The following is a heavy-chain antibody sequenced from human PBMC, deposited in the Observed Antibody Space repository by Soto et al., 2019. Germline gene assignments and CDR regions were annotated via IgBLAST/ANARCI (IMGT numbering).Heavy chain of an antibody. CDR2: IYHSGST. Sequence: KSSETLSLTCAVSGYSISSGYYWGWIRQPPGKGLEWIGSIYHSGSTYYNPSLKSRLTISVDTSKNQFSLRLSSVTAADTAVYYCARYYDRSNRAYFYHWGQGTLVTVSS. D-gene: IGHD3-22*01. CDR3: ARYYDRSNRAYFYH. CDR1: GYSISSGYY. J-gene: IGHJ1*01. V-gene: IGHV4-38-2*01.